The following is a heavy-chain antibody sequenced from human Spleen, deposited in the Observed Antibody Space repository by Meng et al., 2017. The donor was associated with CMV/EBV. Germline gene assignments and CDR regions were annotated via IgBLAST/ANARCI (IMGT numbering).Heavy chain of an antibody. V-gene: IGHV3-9*01. J-gene: IGHJ2*01. CDR2: ISWNSGSI. CDR3: VRDPMDSSGWHNNWYFDL. CDR1: GFTFDDYA. D-gene: IGHD6-19*01. Sequence: LSLTCAASGFTFDDYAMHWVRQAPGKGLEWVSGISWNSGSIGYADSVKGRFTISRENAKNTLYLQMNSLRAEDTAVYYCVRDPMDSSGWHNNWYFDLWGRGTLVTVSS.